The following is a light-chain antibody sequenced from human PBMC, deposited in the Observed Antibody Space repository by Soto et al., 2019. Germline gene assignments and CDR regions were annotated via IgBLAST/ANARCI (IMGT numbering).Light chain of an antibody. V-gene: IGKV1-5*01. CDR3: QQYKSYWT. Sequence: DIQMTQSPSSLSASVGDRVTITCRTSHSFLGWVAWYQQKPGKAPKLLISDASSLETGVPSRFSGSGSGTEFTLTINSLQPDDFATYYCQQYKSYWTFGQGTKVDIK. J-gene: IGKJ1*01. CDR2: DAS. CDR1: HSFLGW.